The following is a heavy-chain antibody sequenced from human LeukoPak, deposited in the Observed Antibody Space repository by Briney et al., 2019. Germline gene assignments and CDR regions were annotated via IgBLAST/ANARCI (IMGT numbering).Heavy chain of an antibody. CDR3: ARYGDYVDY. Sequence: PSETLSLTCTVSGGSISSYYWSWIRQPPGKGLEWIGYIYYSGSTNYNPSFKSRVTISVDTSKNQFSLKLSSVTAADTAVYYCARYGDYVDYWGQGTLVTVSS. D-gene: IGHD4-17*01. J-gene: IGHJ4*02. V-gene: IGHV4-59*01. CDR1: GGSISSYY. CDR2: IYYSGST.